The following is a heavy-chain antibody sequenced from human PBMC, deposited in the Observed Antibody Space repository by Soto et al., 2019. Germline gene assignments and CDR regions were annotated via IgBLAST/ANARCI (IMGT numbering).Heavy chain of an antibody. CDR1: ADSLSTYY. CDR2: IYASGST. D-gene: IGHD2-15*01. Sequence: SETRSLTGHVSADSLSTYYWSLIRPPAGKGLDWIGRIYASGSTNYNPSLKGRVSMSVDTSKKQFSLKMISVTAADTAMYYCARSAIPRGGWFRPWGQGVLVTVSS. CDR3: ARSAIPRGGWFRP. V-gene: IGHV4-4*07. J-gene: IGHJ5*02.